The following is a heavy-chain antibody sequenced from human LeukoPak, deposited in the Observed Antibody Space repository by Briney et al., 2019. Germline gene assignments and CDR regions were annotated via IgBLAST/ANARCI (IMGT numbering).Heavy chain of an antibody. Sequence: ASVKVSCKASGYTFTSYGISWVRQAPGQGLEWMGWISAHNGNTNYAQKLQGRVTMTTDTSTSTAYMELRSLRSDDTAVYYCARDLPLKMYGSYEDYWGQGTLVTVSS. D-gene: IGHD5-12*01. V-gene: IGHV1-18*01. CDR2: ISAHNGNT. CDR3: ARDLPLKMYGSYEDY. J-gene: IGHJ4*02. CDR1: GYTFTSYG.